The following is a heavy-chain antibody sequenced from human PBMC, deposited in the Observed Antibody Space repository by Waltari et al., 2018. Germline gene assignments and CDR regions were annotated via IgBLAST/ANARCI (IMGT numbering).Heavy chain of an antibody. CDR3: ASLVSYSSSTRSAY. Sequence: EVQRVETGGGLVRPGGSMRHYCAHSGFTFSSYSMNCVRQAPGKGLEWGSSMSSSSSSIYYADSVQGLFTFSSDLAKNSLYLQLNSLRAEDTAVYFCASLVSYSSSTRSAYWGQGPLVTVSS. D-gene: IGHD6-6*01. CDR1: GFTFSSYS. V-gene: IGHV3-21*01. CDR2: MSSSSSSI. J-gene: IGHJ4*02.